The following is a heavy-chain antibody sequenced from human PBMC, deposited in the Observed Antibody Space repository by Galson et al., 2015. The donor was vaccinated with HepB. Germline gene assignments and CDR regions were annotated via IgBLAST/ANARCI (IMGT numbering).Heavy chain of an antibody. CDR1: GYTFSSYG. D-gene: IGHD2/OR15-2a*01. CDR3: ARYLVVLTFFSHYDYMDV. CDR2: ISAYDGKT. V-gene: IGHV1-18*01. J-gene: IGHJ6*03. Sequence: SGAEVKKPGASMKVSCRSSGYTFSSYGISWVRQAPGQGFEWMGWISAYDGKTKYAQKFQDRATMTTDTSTNTAYMELRGLRPDDTAVYYCARYLVVLTFFSHYDYMDVWGTGTTVSVSS.